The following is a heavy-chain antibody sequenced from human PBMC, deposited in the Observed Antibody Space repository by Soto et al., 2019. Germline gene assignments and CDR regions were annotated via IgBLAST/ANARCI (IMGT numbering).Heavy chain of an antibody. CDR1: VGSISSGDYY. J-gene: IGHJ4*02. D-gene: IGHD3-22*01. V-gene: IGHV4-30-4*01. CDR2: IYYSGST. Sequence: SETLSLTCTVSVGSISSGDYYCRWIRQPPGKGLEWIGYIYYSGSTYYKPSLKSRVTISVNTSKNQCTLKLSSVTAAYTAVYYCSREGYYDSSGYLVYWGQGTLVTVSS. CDR3: SREGYYDSSGYLVY.